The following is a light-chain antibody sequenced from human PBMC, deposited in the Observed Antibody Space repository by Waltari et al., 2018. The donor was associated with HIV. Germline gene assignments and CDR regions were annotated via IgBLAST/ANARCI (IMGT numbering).Light chain of an antibody. Sequence: EIVFTQSPATLSLSPGERATLSCRASESVSPYLAWYQQKPGQAPRLLIYGASNRATGIPARFIGSGSGTDFTLTVSSLEPEDYAVYYCQQRRHWPLYTVGQVTKLEIK. J-gene: IGKJ2*01. CDR2: GAS. CDR3: QQRRHWPLYT. CDR1: ESVSPY. V-gene: IGKV3-11*01.